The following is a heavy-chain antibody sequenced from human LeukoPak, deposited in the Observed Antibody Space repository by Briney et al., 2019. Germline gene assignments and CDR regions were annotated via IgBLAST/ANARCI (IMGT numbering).Heavy chain of an antibody. Sequence: GGSLRLSCAASGFTFSSYGMHWVCQAPGKGLEWVAFIRYDGSNKYYADSVKGRFTISRDNSKNTLYLQMNSLRAEDTALYYCAKGGTIAVAGTVGNYWGQGTLVTVSS. CDR3: AKGGTIAVAGTVGNY. CDR1: GFTFSSYG. CDR2: IRYDGSNK. J-gene: IGHJ4*02. V-gene: IGHV3-30*02. D-gene: IGHD6-19*01.